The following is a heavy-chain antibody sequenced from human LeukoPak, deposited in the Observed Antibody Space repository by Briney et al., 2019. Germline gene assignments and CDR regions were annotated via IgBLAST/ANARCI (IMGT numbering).Heavy chain of an antibody. D-gene: IGHD3-10*01. CDR2: LNYSGTT. CDR3: SRYDSDTGDFDP. Sequence: PSETLSLTCTVSGGSISGSTSYWGWIRQSPGKGLEWIGLLNYSGTTYYNPSFKSRVSISIDRSRTQFSLKLSSVTAADTAFYYCSRYDSDTGDFDPWAREPWSPFPQ. CDR1: GGSISGSTSY. J-gene: IGHJ5*02. V-gene: IGHV4-39*07.